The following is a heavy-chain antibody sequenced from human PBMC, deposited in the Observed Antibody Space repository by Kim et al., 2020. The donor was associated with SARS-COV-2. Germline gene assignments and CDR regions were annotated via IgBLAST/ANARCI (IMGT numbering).Heavy chain of an antibody. Sequence: SETLSLICSVSGGSTGTSSYYWGWIRQPPGKGPEWIGTLYYSGNAYYNPSLKSRVTISVDASKNQFSLKLTSLTAADTAIYFCAVGRRSFHHFDYWGQGTLATVSS. CDR3: AVGRRSFHHFDY. J-gene: IGHJ4*02. D-gene: IGHD3-10*01. CDR2: LYYSGNA. V-gene: IGHV4-39*01. CDR1: GGSTGTSSYY.